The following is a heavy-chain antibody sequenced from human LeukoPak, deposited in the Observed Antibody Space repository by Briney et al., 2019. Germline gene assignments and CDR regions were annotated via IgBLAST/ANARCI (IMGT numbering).Heavy chain of an antibody. D-gene: IGHD6-25*01. CDR1: GFTFDEYG. J-gene: IGHJ4*02. Sequence: GGSLRLSCAASGFTFDEYGVSWVRQAPGKGLEWVSYISSSGSTIYYADSVKGRFTISRDNAKNSLYLQMNSLRAEDTAVYYCARDTAAADYWGQGTLVTVSS. V-gene: IGHV3-11*01. CDR2: ISSSGSTI. CDR3: ARDTAAADY.